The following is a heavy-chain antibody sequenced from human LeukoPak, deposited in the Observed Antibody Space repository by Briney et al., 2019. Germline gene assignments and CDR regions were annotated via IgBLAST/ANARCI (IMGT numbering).Heavy chain of an antibody. J-gene: IGHJ4*02. Sequence: GGSLRLSCAASGFTFSSYGMHWVRQAPGKGLEWVAVISYDGSNKYYADSVKGRFTISRDNSKNTLYLQMNSLRAEDTAVYYCARDPLNDYGDYSYYFDYWGQGTLVTVSS. V-gene: IGHV3-30*19. D-gene: IGHD4-17*01. CDR1: GFTFSSYG. CDR3: ARDPLNDYGDYSYYFDY. CDR2: ISYDGSNK.